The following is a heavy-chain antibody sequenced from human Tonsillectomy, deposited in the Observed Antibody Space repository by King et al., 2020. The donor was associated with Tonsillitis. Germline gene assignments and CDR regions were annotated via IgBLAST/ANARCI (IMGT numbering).Heavy chain of an antibody. V-gene: IGHV6-1*01. Sequence: VQLQQSGPGLVKPSQSLSLTCAISGDSVSSNSAAWNWIRQSPSRGLVWLGRTYYRSKWYNDYAVSVKSLITINPDTSKNQFSLQLNSVTPEDTAVYYCARARDVDIVATVYYYYYMDVWGKGTTVTVSS. CDR1: GDSVSSNSAA. CDR2: TYYRSKWYN. D-gene: IGHD5-12*01. J-gene: IGHJ6*03. CDR3: ARARDVDIVATVYYYYYMDV.